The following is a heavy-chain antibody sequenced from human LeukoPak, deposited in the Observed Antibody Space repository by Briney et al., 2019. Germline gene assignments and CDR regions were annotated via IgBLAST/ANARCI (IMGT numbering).Heavy chain of an antibody. V-gene: IGHV4-59*01. D-gene: IGHD3-3*01. J-gene: IGHJ4*01. CDR2: IYYSGST. CDR3: ASRSSIWSGYQDTLCYFDS. CDR1: GGSISSYY. Sequence: HSGTLSLTCTVSGGSISSYYWSWIRQPPGKRLEWIGHIYYSGSTNYNPSLKSRVTISVDTSKNQFSLKLSCVTAADTDVYYCASRSSIWSGYQDTLCYFDSWGHGTLVTASS.